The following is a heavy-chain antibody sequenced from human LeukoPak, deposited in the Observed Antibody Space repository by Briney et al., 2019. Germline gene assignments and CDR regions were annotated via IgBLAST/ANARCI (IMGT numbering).Heavy chain of an antibody. CDR2: ISYDGSNK. CDR1: GFTFSSYG. J-gene: IGHJ4*02. Sequence: GGSLRLSCAASGFTFSSYGMHWVRQAPGKGLEWVAVISYDGSNKYYADSVKGRFTISRDNSKNTLYLQMNSLRAEDTAVYYCAKVGYDLYYFDYWGQGTLVTVSS. D-gene: IGHD1-14*01. CDR3: AKVGYDLYYFDY. V-gene: IGHV3-30*18.